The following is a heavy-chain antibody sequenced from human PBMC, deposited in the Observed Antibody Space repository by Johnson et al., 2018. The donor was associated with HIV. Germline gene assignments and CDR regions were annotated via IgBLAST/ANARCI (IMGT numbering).Heavy chain of an antibody. CDR1: GFTFSDYG. D-gene: IGHD1-26*01. CDR3: AREGAWEPPLDAIDI. Sequence: VQLVESGGGVVQPGGSLRLSCAASGFTFSDYGMHWVRQAPGKGLVWLSRINSDGTIITYADSVKGRLTISRDNANNTLFLQMNSLRPEDTAVYYCAREGAWEPPLDAIDIWGQGTMVTVSS. J-gene: IGHJ3*02. CDR2: INSDGTII. V-gene: IGHV3-74*03.